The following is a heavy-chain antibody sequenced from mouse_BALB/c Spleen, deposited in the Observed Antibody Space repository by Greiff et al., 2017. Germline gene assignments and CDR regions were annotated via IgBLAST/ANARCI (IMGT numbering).Heavy chain of an antibody. CDR1: GFAFSSYD. V-gene: IGHV5-12-1*01. CDR2: ISSGGGST. D-gene: IGHD2-2*01. Sequence: EVQLVESGGGLVKPGGSLKLSCAASGFAFSSYDMSWVRQTPEKRLEWVAYISSGGGSTYYPDTVKGRFTISRDNAKNTLYLQMSSLKSEDTAMYYCARECPYGYDEGDYFDYWGQGTTLTVSS. J-gene: IGHJ2*01. CDR3: ARECPYGYDEGDYFDY.